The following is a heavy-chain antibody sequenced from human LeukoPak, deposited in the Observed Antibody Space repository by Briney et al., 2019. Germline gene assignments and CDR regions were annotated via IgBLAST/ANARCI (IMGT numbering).Heavy chain of an antibody. J-gene: IGHJ4*02. V-gene: IGHV3-74*01. CDR2: INTDGSGT. CDR3: ARGGYSYGYDY. Sequence: GGSLRLSCAASGFTLRTYWMHWVRQAPGKGLVWVSHINTDGSGTSYADSVKGRFTISRDNAKNTLYLQMNSLRAEDTAVYYCARGGYSYGYDYWGQGTLVTVSS. D-gene: IGHD5-18*01. CDR1: GFTLRTYW.